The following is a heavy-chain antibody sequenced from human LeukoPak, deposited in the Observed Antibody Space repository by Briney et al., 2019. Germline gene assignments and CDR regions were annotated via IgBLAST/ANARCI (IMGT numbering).Heavy chain of an antibody. J-gene: IGHJ2*01. Sequence: GGSLRLSCTASGFTFGDYAMSWFRQAPGKGLEWVGFIRSKAYGGTTEYAASVKGRFTISKDNSKNTLYLQMNSLRAEDTAVYYCAKIFPPLTGDRRWYFDLWGRGTLVTVSS. V-gene: IGHV3-49*03. D-gene: IGHD7-27*01. CDR3: AKIFPPLTGDRRWYFDL. CDR2: IRSKAYGGTT. CDR1: GFTFGDYA.